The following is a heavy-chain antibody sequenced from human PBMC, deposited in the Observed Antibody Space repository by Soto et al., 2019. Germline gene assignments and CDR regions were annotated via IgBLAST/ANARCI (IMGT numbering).Heavy chain of an antibody. Sequence: PGGSLRLSCAASGFTFSSYGMHGVRQAPGKGLEWVAVIWYDGSNKYYADSVKGRFTISRDNSKNTLYLQMNSLRAEDTAVYYCARGRGIAAAGDYYYYGMDVWGQGTTVTVPS. CDR2: IWYDGSNK. CDR1: GFTFSSYG. V-gene: IGHV3-33*01. CDR3: ARGRGIAAAGDYYYYGMDV. D-gene: IGHD6-13*01. J-gene: IGHJ6*02.